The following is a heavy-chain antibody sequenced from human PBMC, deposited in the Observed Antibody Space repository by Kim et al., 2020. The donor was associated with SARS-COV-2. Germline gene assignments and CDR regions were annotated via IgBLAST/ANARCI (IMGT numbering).Heavy chain of an antibody. V-gene: IGHV4-34*01. J-gene: IGHJ5*02. D-gene: IGHD2-15*01. CDR3: ARVSGSGGRTAFDP. Sequence: NPSLKSRVTISVDTSKNQFSLKLSSVTAADTAVYYCARVSGSGGRTAFDPWGQGTLVTVSS.